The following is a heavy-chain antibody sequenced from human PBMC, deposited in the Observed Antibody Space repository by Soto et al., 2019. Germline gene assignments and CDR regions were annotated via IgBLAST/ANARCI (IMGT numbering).Heavy chain of an antibody. V-gene: IGHV3-23*01. CDR1: GFTFSSAA. D-gene: IGHD5-18*01. CDR2: ISGSGGST. J-gene: IGHJ4*02. CDR3: SKEGGYNYGYVDC. Sequence: EVQLLESGGGLVQPGGSLRLSCAASGFTFSSAAMSWVRQAPGKGLEWVSVISGSGGSTYYADSVKGRFTISRANPKNTRYLEMNSLRAEDTAVYYCSKEGGYNYGYVDCWGQGTLVTVSS.